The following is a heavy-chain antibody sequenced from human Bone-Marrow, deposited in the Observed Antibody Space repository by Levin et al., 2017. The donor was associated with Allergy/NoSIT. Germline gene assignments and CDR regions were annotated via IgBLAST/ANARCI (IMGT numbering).Heavy chain of an antibody. Sequence: PGESLKISCQASGYIFPDKCIGWVRQMPGKGLEWMGIICPRDSDATYSPSFQDQVTISADKSNNAAHLQWSSLKASDTAKYYCATLAVEACSRATCHGLDVWGQGTTVIVSS. CDR1: GYIFPDKC. J-gene: IGHJ6*02. D-gene: IGHD2-15*01. CDR3: ATLAVEACSRATCHGLDV. V-gene: IGHV5-51*01. CDR2: ICPRDSDA.